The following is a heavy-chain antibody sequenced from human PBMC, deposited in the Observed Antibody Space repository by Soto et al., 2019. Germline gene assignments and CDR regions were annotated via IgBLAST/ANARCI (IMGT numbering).Heavy chain of an antibody. CDR3: ARDRATVSRWIDGVAV. V-gene: IGHV3-33*01. Sequence: QVQLVESGGDVVQPGTSLTLSCAASGFVFSGYGFHCVRQAPGKGLEWVALIWFDGSKVYYSGAVKGRFTISRDNSKNMIYVQVNSLRVEDTALYYCARDRATVSRWIDGVAVWGQGTMVTVSS. CDR2: IWFDGSKV. CDR1: GFVFSGYG. D-gene: IGHD4-4*01. J-gene: IGHJ6*02.